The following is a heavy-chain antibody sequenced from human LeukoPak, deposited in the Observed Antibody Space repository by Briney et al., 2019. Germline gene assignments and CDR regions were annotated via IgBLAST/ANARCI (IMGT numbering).Heavy chain of an antibody. D-gene: IGHD6-6*01. J-gene: IGHJ4*02. Sequence: PSETLSLTCTVSGGPISSSSYYWGWIRQPPGKGLEWIGSIYYSGSTYYNPSLKSRVTISVDTSKNQFSLKLSSVTAADTAVYYCARDPYSSSSALDYWGQGTLVTVSS. CDR3: ARDPYSSSSALDY. CDR2: IYYSGST. CDR1: GGPISSSSYY. V-gene: IGHV4-39*07.